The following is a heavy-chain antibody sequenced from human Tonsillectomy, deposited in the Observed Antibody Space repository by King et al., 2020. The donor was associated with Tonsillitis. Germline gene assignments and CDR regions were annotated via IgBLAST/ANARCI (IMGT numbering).Heavy chain of an antibody. CDR1: GYTFTNYY. CDR2: INPSGGRT. CDR3: ARVRVDVPAGIDY. Sequence: QLVQSGAEVKKPGASVKVSCKASGYTFTNYYMHWVRQAPGQGLEWMGIINPSGGRTTYAQTFQGRVTMTRDTSTSTVYMELSNLRSEDTAVFYCARVRVDVPAGIDYWGQGTLLTVSS. V-gene: IGHV1-46*01. J-gene: IGHJ4*02. D-gene: IGHD2-2*01.